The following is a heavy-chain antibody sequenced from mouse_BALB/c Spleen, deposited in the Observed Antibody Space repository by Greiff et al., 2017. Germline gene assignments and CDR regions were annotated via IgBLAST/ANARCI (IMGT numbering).Heavy chain of an antibody. J-gene: IGHJ4*01. CDR2: IYPGSGST. D-gene: IGHD2-1*01. CDR1: GYTFTSYW. CDR3: TRRLRGNYGAMDY. V-gene: IGHV1S22*01. Sequence: LKQSGSELVRPGASVKLSCKASGYTFTSYWLPWVKQRPGQGLEWFGNIYPGSGSTNYDEKFKSKATLPVDTSSSTAYMQLSSLTSEDSAVYYCTRRLRGNYGAMDYWGQGTSVTVSS.